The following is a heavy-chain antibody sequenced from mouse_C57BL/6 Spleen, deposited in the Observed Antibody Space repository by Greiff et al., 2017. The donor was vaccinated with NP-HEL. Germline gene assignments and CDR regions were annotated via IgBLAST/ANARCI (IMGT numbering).Heavy chain of an antibody. J-gene: IGHJ4*01. Sequence: EVHLVESGGGLVKPGGSLKLSCAASGFTFSSYAMSWVRQTPEKRLEWVATISDGGSYTYYPDNVKGRFTISRDNAKNNLYLQMSHLKSEDTAMYYCAREDDYDYYAMDYWGQGTSVTVSS. CDR3: AREDDYDYYAMDY. D-gene: IGHD2-4*01. CDR2: ISDGGSYT. CDR1: GFTFSSYA. V-gene: IGHV5-4*01.